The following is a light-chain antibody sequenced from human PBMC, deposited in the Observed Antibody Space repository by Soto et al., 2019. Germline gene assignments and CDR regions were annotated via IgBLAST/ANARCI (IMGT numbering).Light chain of an antibody. CDR3: QRQNGWPIT. CDR1: QNIGSN. V-gene: IGKV3-15*01. Sequence: EMLMTQSPATLSVSPGERATLSFRASQNIGSNLAWYQQKPGQAPSLLIYRASTRAPGVPARFSDSGSGTEFTLAISSLQSEDFGVYYCQRQNGWPITFGQGTRLEIK. J-gene: IGKJ5*01. CDR2: RAS.